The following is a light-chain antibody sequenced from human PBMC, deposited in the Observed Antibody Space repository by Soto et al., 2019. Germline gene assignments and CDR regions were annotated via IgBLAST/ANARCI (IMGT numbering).Light chain of an antibody. V-gene: IGLV2-14*01. CDR3: SSYTSSTSLDV. CDR1: SSDVGGYNY. J-gene: IGLJ1*01. CDR2: EVS. Sequence: QSVLTQPASVSVSPGQSITSSCTGTSSDVGGYNYVSWYQQHPGKAPKLMIYEVSNRPSGVSIRFSGSKSGNTASLTISGLQAEDEADYYCSSYTSSTSLDVFGTGTKVTVL.